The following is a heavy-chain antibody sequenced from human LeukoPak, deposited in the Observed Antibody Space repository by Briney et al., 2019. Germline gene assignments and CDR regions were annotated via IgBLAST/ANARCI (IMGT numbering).Heavy chain of an antibody. D-gene: IGHD6-13*01. CDR1: GGSISSGDYY. CDR2: IYYSGST. CDR3: ARDRGIAAAVDY. V-gene: IGHV4-30-4*01. J-gene: IGHJ4*02. Sequence: SQTLSLTCTVSGGSISSGDYYWSWIRQPPGKGLEWIGYIYYSGSTYYNPSLKSRVTISVDTSKNQFSLKLSSVTAADTAVYYCARDRGIAAAVDYWGQGTLVTVSS.